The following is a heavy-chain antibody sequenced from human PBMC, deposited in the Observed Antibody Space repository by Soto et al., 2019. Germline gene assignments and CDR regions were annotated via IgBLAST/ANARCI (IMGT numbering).Heavy chain of an antibody. J-gene: IGHJ1*01. D-gene: IGHD2-21*01. CDR2: INHTGSP. V-gene: IGHV4-34*01. Sequence: QLQLQQWGAGLLKPSETLSLTCAVYGGPLNNYYWSWIRQSPTKGLEWIGEINHTGSPNYNPSLKSRVTISIDTSKKQISLKLSSVTAADTAVYYCASQVGIPNNRVGVVWGQGTLVTVSS. CDR3: ASQVGIPNNRVGVV. CDR1: GGPLNNYY.